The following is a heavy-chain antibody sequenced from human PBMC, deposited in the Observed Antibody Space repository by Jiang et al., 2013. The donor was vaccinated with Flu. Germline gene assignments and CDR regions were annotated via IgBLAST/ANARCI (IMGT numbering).Heavy chain of an antibody. CDR3: ARGHHDSSGYYSNWFDP. V-gene: IGHV3-30*07. Sequence: TISRDNSKNTLYLQMNSLRAEDTAVYYCARGHHDSSGYYSNWFDPWGQGTLVTVSS. D-gene: IGHD3-22*01. J-gene: IGHJ5*02.